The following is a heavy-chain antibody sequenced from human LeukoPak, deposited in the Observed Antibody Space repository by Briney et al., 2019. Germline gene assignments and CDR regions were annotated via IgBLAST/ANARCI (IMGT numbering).Heavy chain of an antibody. CDR3: AIPGYCSSTSCRYYFDY. CDR1: GYTFTSYD. CDR2: FDPEDGET. V-gene: IGHV1-24*01. Sequence: ASVKVSCKASGYTFTSYDINWVRQAPGKGLEWMGGFDPEDGETIYAQKFQGRVTMTEDTSTDTAYMELSSLRSEDTAVYYCAIPGYCSSTSCRYYFDYWGQGTLVTVSS. D-gene: IGHD2-2*01. J-gene: IGHJ4*02.